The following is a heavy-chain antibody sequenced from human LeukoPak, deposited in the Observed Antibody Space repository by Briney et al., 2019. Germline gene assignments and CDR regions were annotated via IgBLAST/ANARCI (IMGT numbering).Heavy chain of an antibody. D-gene: IGHD1-26*01. CDR2: FDPEDGET. J-gene: IGHJ6*03. V-gene: IGHV1-24*01. CDR1: GYTLTELS. CDR3: ATVGSGSYARGDYYMDV. Sequence: GASVKVSCKVSGYTLTELSMHWVRQAPGKGLELRGGFDPEDGETIYAQKFQGRVTMTEDTSTDTAYMELSSLRSEDTAVYYCATVGSGSYARGDYYMDVWGKGTTVTVSS.